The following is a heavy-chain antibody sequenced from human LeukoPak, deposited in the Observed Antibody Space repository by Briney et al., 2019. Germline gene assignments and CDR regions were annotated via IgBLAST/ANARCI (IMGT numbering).Heavy chain of an antibody. CDR3: ARGPSGYHNT. V-gene: IGHV3-23*01. D-gene: IGHD5-12*01. Sequence: PGGSLRLSCAASGFTFSSYAMTWVRQAPGKGLEWVSAISASGGSTYYADSVKGRFTISRDNSKNTLYLQMNNLRAEDTAVYYCARGPSGYHNTGGQGTLVTVSS. CDR2: ISASGGST. CDR1: GFTFSSYA. J-gene: IGHJ4*02.